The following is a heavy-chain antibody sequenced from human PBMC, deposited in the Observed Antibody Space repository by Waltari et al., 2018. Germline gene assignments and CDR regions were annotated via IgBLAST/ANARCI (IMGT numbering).Heavy chain of an antibody. V-gene: IGHV4-61*09. J-gene: IGHJ4*02. CDR2: IDTSGST. D-gene: IGHD6-19*01. CDR3: ARDAIAVAGSFDY. Sequence: QVQLQESGPGLVKPSQTLSLTCPVSGCSISRGRYYWTWIRQPAGKGLEWIGYIDTSGSTNYNPSLKSRVTISVDTSKNQFSLKLSSVTAADTAVYYCARDAIAVAGSFDYWGQGTLVTVSS. CDR1: GCSISRGRYY.